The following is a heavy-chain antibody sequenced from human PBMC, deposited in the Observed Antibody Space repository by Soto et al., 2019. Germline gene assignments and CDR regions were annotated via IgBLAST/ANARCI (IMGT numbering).Heavy chain of an antibody. CDR1: SFSIANSNW. D-gene: IGHD3-10*01. V-gene: IGHV4-4*02. CDR3: ARFYFGRHTSRPYY. Sequence: SDTLSLTCALPSFSIANSNWWSWVRQPPGKGLEWIGEISHSGSTSYNPSLKSRVALSLDKSKNQFSLKLNSVSAADTAVYYCARFYFGRHTSRPYYWGQGTPVTVS. J-gene: IGHJ4*02. CDR2: ISHSGST.